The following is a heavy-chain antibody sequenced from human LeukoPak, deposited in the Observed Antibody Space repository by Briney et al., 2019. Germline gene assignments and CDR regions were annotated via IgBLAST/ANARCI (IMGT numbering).Heavy chain of an antibody. CDR3: AKDPDDYSNLGFDY. CDR1: GFTFSSYA. D-gene: IGHD4-11*01. V-gene: IGHV3-23*01. Sequence: GGSLRLSCAASGFTFSSYAMSWVRQAPGKGPEWVSAISGSGGSTYYADSVKGRFTISRDNSKNTLYLQMNSLRAEDTAVYYCAKDPDDYSNLGFDYWGQGTLVTVSS. J-gene: IGHJ4*02. CDR2: ISGSGGST.